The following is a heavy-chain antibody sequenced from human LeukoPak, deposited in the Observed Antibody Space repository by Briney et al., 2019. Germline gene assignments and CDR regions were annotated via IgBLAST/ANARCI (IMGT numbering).Heavy chain of an antibody. CDR3: ARGKIVTATTWDFDY. J-gene: IGHJ4*02. CDR2: IYYGGST. CDR1: GGSVSSGSYY. Sequence: SETLSLTCTVSGGSVSSGSYYWSWIRQPPGKGLEWIGYIYYGGSTNYNPSLKSRVTISVDTSKNQFSLKLSSVTAADAAVYYCARGKIVTATTWDFDYWGQGTLVTVSS. D-gene: IGHD4-17*01. V-gene: IGHV4-61*01.